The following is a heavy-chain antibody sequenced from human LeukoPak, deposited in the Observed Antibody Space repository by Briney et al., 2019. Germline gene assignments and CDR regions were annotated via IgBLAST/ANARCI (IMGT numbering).Heavy chain of an antibody. CDR1: GGSISITSYY. Sequence: PSETLSLTCTVSGGSISITSYYWGWIRQPPGKGLEWIGSMYSSGSTYYNPSLKSRVTISVDTSKNQFSLKLSSVTAADTAVYYCARGGTAMGSRSAFDYWGQGTLVTVSS. V-gene: IGHV4-39*07. CDR3: ARGGTAMGSRSAFDY. J-gene: IGHJ4*02. CDR2: MYSSGST. D-gene: IGHD5-18*01.